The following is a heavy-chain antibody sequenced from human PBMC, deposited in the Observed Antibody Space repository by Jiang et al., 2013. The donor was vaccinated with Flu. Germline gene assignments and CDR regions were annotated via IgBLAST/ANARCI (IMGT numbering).Heavy chain of an antibody. CDR2: IYYSGST. J-gene: IGHJ4*02. CDR3: ARDLWASGLRDGYNPPLGY. CDR1: GGSISSYY. V-gene: IGHV4-59*01. Sequence: LLKPSEILSLTCTVSGGSISSYYWSWIRQPPGKGLEWIGYIYYSGSTNYNPSLKSRVTISVDTSKNQFSLKLSSVTAADTAVYYCARDLWASGLRDGYNPPLGYWGQGTLVTVSS. D-gene: IGHD5-24*01.